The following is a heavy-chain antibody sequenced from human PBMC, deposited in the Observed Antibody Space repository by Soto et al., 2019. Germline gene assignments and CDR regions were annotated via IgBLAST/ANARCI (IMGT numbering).Heavy chain of an antibody. CDR3: ARGRGSGSFYQLDH. J-gene: IGHJ4*02. CDR2: IYYDGSNE. D-gene: IGHD1-26*01. CDR1: GFTFSNHG. V-gene: IGHV3-33*01. Sequence: VQLVESGGGVVQPGRSLRLSCAASGFTFSNHGMHWVRQAPGKGLEWVARIYYDGSNEYYADPVKGRFTMSRDSYKNTLYLQMNSLRAEDTAVYYWARGRGSGSFYQLDHWGQRTLVTGPS.